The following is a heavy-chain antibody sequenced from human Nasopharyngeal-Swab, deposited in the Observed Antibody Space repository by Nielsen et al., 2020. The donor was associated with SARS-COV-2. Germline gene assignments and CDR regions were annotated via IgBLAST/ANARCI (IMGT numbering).Heavy chain of an antibody. V-gene: IGHV3-30*04. J-gene: IGHJ4*02. Sequence: GESLKISCTGSGFNFGDCAINWVRQAPGKGLEWVAVISYDGSNKYYADSVKGRFTISRDNSKNTLYLQMNSLRAEDTAVYYCARAPGDSLDYWGQGTLVTVSS. CDR1: GFNFGDCA. D-gene: IGHD1-26*01. CDR3: ARAPGDSLDY. CDR2: ISYDGSNK.